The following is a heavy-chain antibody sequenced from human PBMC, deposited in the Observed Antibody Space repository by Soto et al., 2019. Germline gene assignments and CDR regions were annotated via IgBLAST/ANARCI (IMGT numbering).Heavy chain of an antibody. D-gene: IGHD6-13*01. CDR1: GDSVSSNSAA. Sequence: SQTLSLTCAISGDSVSSNSAAWNWIRPSPSRGLEWLGRTYYRSKWYNDYAVSVKSRITINPDTSKNQFSLQLNSVTPEDTAVYYYARAGGPIAAQIDYWGQGTLVTVSS. CDR2: TYYRSKWYN. J-gene: IGHJ4*02. CDR3: ARAGGPIAAQIDY. V-gene: IGHV6-1*01.